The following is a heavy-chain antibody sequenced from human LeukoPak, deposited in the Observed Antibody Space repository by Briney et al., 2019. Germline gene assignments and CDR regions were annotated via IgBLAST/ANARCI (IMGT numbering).Heavy chain of an antibody. CDR1: GFTFDDYA. D-gene: IGHD3-22*01. V-gene: IGHV3-9*01. CDR2: ISWNSGSI. Sequence: GGSLRLSCAASGFTFDDYAMHWVRQAPGKGLEWVSGISWNSGSIGYADSVKGRFTISRDNAKNSLYLQMNSLRAEDTALYYCAKEGYYYDSSGYYRHDAFDIWGQGTMVTVSS. J-gene: IGHJ3*02. CDR3: AKEGYYYDSSGYYRHDAFDI.